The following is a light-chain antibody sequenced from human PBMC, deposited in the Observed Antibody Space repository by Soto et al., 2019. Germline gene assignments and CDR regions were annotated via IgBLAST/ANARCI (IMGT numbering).Light chain of an antibody. CDR3: AAWDDSLNGVV. CDR1: SSNIGSNT. V-gene: IGLV1-44*01. CDR2: NNN. Sequence: QPVLTQPPSASGTPGQRVTISCSGSSSNIGSNTVNWYQQLPGTAPKLLIYNNNQRPSGVPDRFSASKSGTSASLAISGLQSEEEADYYCAAWDDSLNGVVFGGGTKLTVL. J-gene: IGLJ2*01.